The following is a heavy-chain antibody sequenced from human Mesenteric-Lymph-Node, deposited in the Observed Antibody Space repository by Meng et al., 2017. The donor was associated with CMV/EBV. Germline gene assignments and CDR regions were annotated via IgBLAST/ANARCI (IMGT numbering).Heavy chain of an antibody. CDR3: AKCRCGSCYYFDY. J-gene: IGHJ4*02. V-gene: IGHV3-23*01. CDR2: ISGSGGST. CDR1: GFTFSSYA. Sequence: GESLKISCAASGFTFSSYAMSWVRQAPGKGLEWVSAISGSGGSTYYAGSVKGRFTISRDNSKNTLYLQMNSLRAEDTAVYYCAKCRCGSCYYFDYWGQGTLVTVSS. D-gene: IGHD2-15*01.